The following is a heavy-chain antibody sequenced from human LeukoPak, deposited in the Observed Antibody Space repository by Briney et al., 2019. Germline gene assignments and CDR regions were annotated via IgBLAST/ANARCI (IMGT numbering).Heavy chain of an antibody. CDR1: GFTFTDYY. CDR2: ITNSGTTI. CDR3: ARDGHYDILAGYFQD. Sequence: GGSLRLSCAASGFTFTDYYMSWIRQAPGKGLEWVSYITNSGTTIYYADSVKGRFTISRDNAKNSLYLQMNSLRAEDTAVYYCARDGHYDILAGYFQDWGQGTLVTVSS. J-gene: IGHJ4*02. D-gene: IGHD3-9*01. V-gene: IGHV3-11*01.